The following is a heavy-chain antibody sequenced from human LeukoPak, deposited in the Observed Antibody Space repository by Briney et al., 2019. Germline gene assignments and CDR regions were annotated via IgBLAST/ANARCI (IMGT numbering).Heavy chain of an antibody. Sequence: SETLSLTCTVSSGSIISYYWSWIRQPPGKGLEWIGYIYYSGSTKYNPSLKSRATISVDTSKNQFSLKLTSVTAADTAVYYCASGDTMVRGATPFDYWGQGTLVTVSS. D-gene: IGHD3-10*01. CDR3: ASGDTMVRGATPFDY. CDR1: SGSIISYY. J-gene: IGHJ4*02. CDR2: IYYSGST. V-gene: IGHV4-59*08.